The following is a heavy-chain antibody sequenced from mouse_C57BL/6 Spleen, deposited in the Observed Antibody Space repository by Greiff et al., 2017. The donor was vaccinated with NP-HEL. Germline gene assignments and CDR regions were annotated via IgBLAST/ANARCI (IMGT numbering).Heavy chain of an antibody. D-gene: IGHD2-3*01. CDR3: ARNRIYDGYYHFDY. CDR2: ISSGSSTI. V-gene: IGHV5-17*01. CDR1: GFTFSDYG. J-gene: IGHJ2*01. Sequence: EVHLVESGGGLVKPGGSLKLSCAASGFTFSDYGMHWVRQAPEKGLEWVAYISSGSSTIYYADTVKGRFTISRDNAKNTLFLQMTSLRSEDTAMYYCARNRIYDGYYHFDYWGQGTTLTVSS.